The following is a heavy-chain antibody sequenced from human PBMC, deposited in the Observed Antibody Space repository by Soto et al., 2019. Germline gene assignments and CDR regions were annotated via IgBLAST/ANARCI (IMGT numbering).Heavy chain of an antibody. D-gene: IGHD2-15*01. J-gene: IGHJ4*02. CDR3: VRQPVGVATPCDDY. V-gene: IGHV1-8*01. CDR1: GYPFSAFD. Sequence: QVQLVQSGAEVKKPGASVKVSCEACGYPFSAFDINWVRQVGGYGLEWMGWMNPDRGDTACAQRFKDRITMTRSTSISTAYRELSSLTSADTAVYLCVRQPVGVATPCDDYCGQGTLVTVSS. CDR2: MNPDRGDT.